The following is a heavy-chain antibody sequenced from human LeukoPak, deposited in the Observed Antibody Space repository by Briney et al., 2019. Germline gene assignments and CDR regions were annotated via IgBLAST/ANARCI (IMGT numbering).Heavy chain of an antibody. D-gene: IGHD3-22*01. V-gene: IGHV4-61*05. J-gene: IGHJ5*02. Sequence: SETLSLTCTVSGGSISSSTYYWSWIRQPPGKGLEWIGYSYYSGITNYNPSLKSRVTMSVDTSKNQFSLKLSSVTAADTAVYYCARVGPYYDSSGYPHNWFDPWGQGTLVTVSS. CDR3: ARVGPYYDSSGYPHNWFDP. CDR1: GGSISSSTYY. CDR2: SYYSGIT.